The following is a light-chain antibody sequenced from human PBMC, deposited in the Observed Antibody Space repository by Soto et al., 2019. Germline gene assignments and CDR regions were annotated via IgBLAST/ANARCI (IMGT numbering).Light chain of an antibody. V-gene: IGKV3-20*01. CDR1: QSLGGS. CDR2: GAS. J-gene: IGKJ4*01. CDR3: QQYGSSSLT. Sequence: IVMTHSPATLSVSPGERATLSCRASQSLGGSLAWYQQKPGQAPRLLIYGASSRATGIPDRFSGSGSGTDFTLTISRLEPEDFAVFYCQQYGSSSLTFGGGTKVDIK.